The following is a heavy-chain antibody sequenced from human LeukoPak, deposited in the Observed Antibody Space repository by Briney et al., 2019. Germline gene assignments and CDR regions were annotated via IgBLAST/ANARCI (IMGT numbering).Heavy chain of an antibody. Sequence: GGSLRLSCAASGFIVSGDFMSWVRQAPGKGLEWVSVIYSDGSTYYADSVKGRFTISRDNSKNTLDLQMTGLRAEDTAVYYCARGGTPQVRVAINWFDPWGQGTLVTVSP. V-gene: IGHV3-53*01. CDR2: IYSDGST. J-gene: IGHJ5*02. CDR3: ARGGTPQVRVAINWFDP. CDR1: GFIVSGDF. D-gene: IGHD3-16*01.